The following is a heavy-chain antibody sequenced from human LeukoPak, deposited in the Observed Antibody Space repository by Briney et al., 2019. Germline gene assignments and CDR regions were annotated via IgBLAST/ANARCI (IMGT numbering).Heavy chain of an antibody. CDR3: ARLYSSGWADY. Sequence: GGSLRLSCAASGYTFSSHGMYWVRQAPGKGLEWVALIWYDGSKKYYADSVKGRFTISRDNSNNTLYVQMDSLRAEDTAVYFCARLYSSGWADYWGQGTLVTVSS. J-gene: IGHJ4*02. V-gene: IGHV3-33*07. CDR2: IWYDGSKK. CDR1: GYTFSSHG. D-gene: IGHD6-19*01.